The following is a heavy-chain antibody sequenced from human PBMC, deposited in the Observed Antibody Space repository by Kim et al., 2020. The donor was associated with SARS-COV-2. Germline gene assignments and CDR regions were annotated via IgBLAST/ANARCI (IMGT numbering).Heavy chain of an antibody. D-gene: IGHD5-18*01. CDR3: ARHPYTAMGQFVIDY. V-gene: IGHV4-39*01. Sequence: SETLSLTCTVSGGSISSSSYYWGWIRQPPGKGLEWIGSIYYSGSTYYNPSLKSRVTISVDTSKNQFSLKLSSVTAADTAVYYCARHPYTAMGQFVIDYWGQGTLVTVSS. J-gene: IGHJ4*02. CDR2: IYYSGST. CDR1: GGSISSSSYY.